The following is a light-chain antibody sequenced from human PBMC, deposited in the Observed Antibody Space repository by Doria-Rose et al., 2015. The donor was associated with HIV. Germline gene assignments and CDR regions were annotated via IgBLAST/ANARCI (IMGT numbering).Light chain of an antibody. V-gene: IGLV1-40*01. CDR3: QSYDSRLSVYV. Sequence: ELIQLPSVSGAPGQRVAISCTGSSSNIGAGFDVNWYQQFPGTAPKLLIHGNTNRPSGVPDRFSGSKSGTSASLAISGLRAEGEADYYCQSYDSRLSVYVFGTGTKVTVL. CDR2: GNT. J-gene: IGLJ1*01. CDR1: SSNIGAGFD.